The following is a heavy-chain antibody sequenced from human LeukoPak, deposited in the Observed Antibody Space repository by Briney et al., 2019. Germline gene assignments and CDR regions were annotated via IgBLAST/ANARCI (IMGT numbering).Heavy chain of an antibody. D-gene: IGHD3/OR15-3a*01. V-gene: IGHV3-23*01. CDR2: ISGSGSGGRT. CDR3: ARDSQLGIFGLEYYFDY. Sequence: PGGSLRLSCAASGFTFSNFAMSWVRQAPGKGLEWVSVISGSGSGGRTYYADSVKGQFTISRDNSKKTLYLQMNRLRVEDTAVYYCARDSQLGIFGLEYYFDYWGQGTLVTVSS. J-gene: IGHJ4*02. CDR1: GFTFSNFA.